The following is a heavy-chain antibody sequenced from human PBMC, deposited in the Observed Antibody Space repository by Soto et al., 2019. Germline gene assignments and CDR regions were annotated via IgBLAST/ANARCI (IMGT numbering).Heavy chain of an antibody. CDR1: GGTFSSYA. D-gene: IGHD3-10*01. CDR2: IIPIFGTA. CDR3: ARGWVTMVRGVIGTAYYYYYGMDV. J-gene: IGHJ6*02. V-gene: IGHV1-69*13. Sequence: GASVKVSCKASGGTFSSYAISWVRQAPGQGLEWMGGIIPIFGTANYAQKFQGRVTITAAESTSTAYMALSSLRSADTAVYHCARGWVTMVRGVIGTAYYYYYGMDVWGQGTTGTVSS.